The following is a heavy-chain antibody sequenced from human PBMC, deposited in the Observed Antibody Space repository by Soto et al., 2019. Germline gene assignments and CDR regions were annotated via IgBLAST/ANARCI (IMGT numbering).Heavy chain of an antibody. D-gene: IGHD3-10*01. CDR3: ARNYYGSGSYYPDYYYGMDV. CDR2: IIPIFGTA. Sequence: QVQLVQSGAEVKKPESSVKVSCKASGGTFSSYAISWVRQAPGQGLEWMGGIIPIFGTANYAQKFQGRVTITADESTSTAYMELSSLRSEDTAVYYCARNYYGSGSYYPDYYYGMDVWGQGTTVTVSS. J-gene: IGHJ6*02. CDR1: GGTFSSYA. V-gene: IGHV1-69*01.